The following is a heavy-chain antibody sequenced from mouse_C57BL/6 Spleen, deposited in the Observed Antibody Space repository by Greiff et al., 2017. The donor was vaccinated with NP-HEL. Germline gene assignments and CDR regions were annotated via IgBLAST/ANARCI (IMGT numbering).Heavy chain of an antibody. Sequence: QVQLQQSGAELVRPGTSVKLSCKASGYTFTSYWMHWVKQRPGQGLEWIGVIDPSDSYTNYNQKFKGKATLTVDTSSSTAYMQLSSLTSEDSAVYYCASDPYFDYWGQGTTLTVSS. V-gene: IGHV1-59*01. CDR1: GYTFTSYW. CDR2: IDPSDSYT. J-gene: IGHJ2*01. CDR3: ASDPYFDY.